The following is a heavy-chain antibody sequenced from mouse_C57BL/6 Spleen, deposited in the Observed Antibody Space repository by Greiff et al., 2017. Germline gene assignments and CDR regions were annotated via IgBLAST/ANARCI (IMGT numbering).Heavy chain of an antibody. CDR3: ARRENYGSCFDY. Sequence: EVKLVESGGGLVKPGGSLKLSCAASGFTFSSYTMSWVRQTPEKRLEWVATISGGGGNTYYPDSVKGRFTISRDNAKNTLYLQMSSLRSEDTALYYCARRENYGSCFDYWGQGTTLTVSS. J-gene: IGHJ2*01. CDR2: ISGGGGNT. D-gene: IGHD1-1*01. V-gene: IGHV5-9*01. CDR1: GFTFSSYT.